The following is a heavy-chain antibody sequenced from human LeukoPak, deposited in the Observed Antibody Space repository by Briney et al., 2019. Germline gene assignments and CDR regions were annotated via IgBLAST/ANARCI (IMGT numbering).Heavy chain of an antibody. CDR2: ISGYNDDT. V-gene: IGHV1-18*01. J-gene: IGHJ3*02. CDR1: GYIFTAYG. Sequence: ASVKVSCKASGYIFTAYGISWVRQAPGQGLEWMGWISGYNDDTNYAQKLQGRVTMTTDTSTSTAYMELRSLTSDDTAVYYCARDHGFSGGSYFDTFDIWGRGTMVTVSS. CDR3: ARDHGFSGGSYFDTFDI. D-gene: IGHD1-26*01.